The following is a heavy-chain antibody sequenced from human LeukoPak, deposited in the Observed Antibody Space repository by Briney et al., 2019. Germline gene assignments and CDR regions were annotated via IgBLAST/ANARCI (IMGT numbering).Heavy chain of an antibody. CDR1: GGTFSSCA. CDR2: IIPIFGTA. D-gene: IGHD2-8*01. Sequence: SVKVSCKASGGTFSSCAISWVRQAPGQGLEWMGGIIPIFGTANYAQKFQGRVTITTDESTSTAYMELSSLRSEDTAVYYCARSKYCTNGVCYFRYMDVWGKGTTVTVSS. V-gene: IGHV1-69*05. CDR3: ARSKYCTNGVCYFRYMDV. J-gene: IGHJ6*03.